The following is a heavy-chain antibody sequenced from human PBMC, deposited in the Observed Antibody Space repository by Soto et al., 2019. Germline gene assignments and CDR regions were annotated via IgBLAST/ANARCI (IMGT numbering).Heavy chain of an antibody. J-gene: IGHJ5*02. CDR1: GYSFTSYW. CDR3: ASLSIAALWFDP. D-gene: IGHD6-6*01. CDR2: IDPSDSYT. V-gene: IGHV5-10-1*01. Sequence: GESLKISCNGSGYSFTSYWISWVRQMPGKGLEWMGRIDPSDSYTNYSPSFQGHVTISADKSISTAYLQWSSLKASDTAMYYCASLSIAALWFDPWGQGTLVTVSS.